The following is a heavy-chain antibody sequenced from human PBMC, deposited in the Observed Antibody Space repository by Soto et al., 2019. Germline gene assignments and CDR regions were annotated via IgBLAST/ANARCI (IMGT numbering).Heavy chain of an antibody. D-gene: IGHD3-3*01. J-gene: IGHJ4*02. CDR3: ARATATVLRSVERSSIIPPFFDY. Sequence: WIWIRQPPGKGLEWIGEVNHSVSTNSNPSLKSRVSISLDTSKNHFSLKLTSVTAADTAVYYCARATATVLRSVERSSIIPPFFDYWGQGTLVTVSS. CDR2: VNHSVST. V-gene: IGHV4-34*01.